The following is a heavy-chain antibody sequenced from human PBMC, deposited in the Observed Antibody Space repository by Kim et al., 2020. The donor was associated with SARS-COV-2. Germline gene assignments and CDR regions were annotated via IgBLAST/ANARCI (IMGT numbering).Heavy chain of an antibody. CDR3: ARHHSSGWYGDGFFDY. D-gene: IGHD6-19*01. J-gene: IGHJ4*02. V-gene: IGHV4-59*08. CDR1: GGSISSYY. CDR2: IYYSGST. Sequence: SETLSLTCTVSGGSISSYYWSWIRQPPGKGLEWIGYIYYSGSTNYNPSLKSRVTISVDTSKNQFSLKLSSVTAADTAVYYCARHHSSGWYGDGFFDYWGQGTLVTDSS.